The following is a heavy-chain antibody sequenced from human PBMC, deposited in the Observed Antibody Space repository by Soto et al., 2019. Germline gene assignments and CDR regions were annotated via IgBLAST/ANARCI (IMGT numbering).Heavy chain of an antibody. J-gene: IGHJ5*02. CDR3: ARGLAAAGTGSWFDP. D-gene: IGHD6-13*01. CDR1: GGSISSYY. V-gene: IGHV4-59*01. CDR2: IYYSGST. Sequence: PSETLSLTCTVSGGSISSYYWSWIRQPPGKGLEWIGYIYYSGSTNYNPSLKSRVTISVDTSKNQFSLKLSSVTAADTAVYYCARGLAAAGTGSWFDPWGQGTLVTAPQ.